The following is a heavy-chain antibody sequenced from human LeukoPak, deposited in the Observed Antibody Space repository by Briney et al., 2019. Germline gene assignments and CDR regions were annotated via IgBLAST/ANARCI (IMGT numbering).Heavy chain of an antibody. V-gene: IGHV1-2*02. CDR1: GYTFTGYY. CDR2: INPNSGGT. Sequence: GASVKVSCKASGYTFTGYYMHWVRQAPGQGLEWMGWINPNSGGTNYAQKFQGRVTMTEDTSTDTAYMELSSLRSEDTAVYYCATVRYYPFDYWGQGTLVTVSS. CDR3: ATVRYYPFDY. D-gene: IGHD3-10*01. J-gene: IGHJ4*02.